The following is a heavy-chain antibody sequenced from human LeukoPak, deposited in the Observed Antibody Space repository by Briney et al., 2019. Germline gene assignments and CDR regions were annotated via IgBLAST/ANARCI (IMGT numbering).Heavy chain of an antibody. CDR1: AGSISSDS. CDR2: INHSGNT. D-gene: IGHD6-13*01. V-gene: IGHV4-34*01. CDR3: APGWAAVDVY. J-gene: IGHJ4*02. Sequence: PSETLSLTCTVSAGSISSDSWNWIRQPPGQGLEWIGEINHSGNTNYNPSLKSRLTISVDTSKNQFSLKLNSVTAADTAVYYCAPGWAAVDVYWARGTLVTVSS.